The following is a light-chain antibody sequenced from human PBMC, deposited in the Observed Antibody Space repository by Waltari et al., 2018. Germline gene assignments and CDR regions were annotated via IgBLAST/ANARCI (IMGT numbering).Light chain of an antibody. CDR2: DAS. V-gene: IGKV3-20*01. J-gene: IGKJ1*01. CDR1: QSVSSTT. Sequence: EIVLTQSPGTLSLSPGEGATLSCRASQSVSSTTLAWYQQKPGQAPRLVIYDASSRATGIPDRFSGSGSGTDFTLTISRLEPEDCAVYYCHQYGRSPPWTFGQGTKVEIK. CDR3: HQYGRSPPWT.